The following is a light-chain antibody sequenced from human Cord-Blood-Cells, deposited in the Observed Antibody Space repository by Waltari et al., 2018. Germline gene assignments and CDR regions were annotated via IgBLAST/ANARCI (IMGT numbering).Light chain of an antibody. Sequence: DIQMTQSPSTLSASVGDRVTITCRASQSISSWLAWYQQKPGKAPKLLIYKASSLESGVPSRFCGSGSGTAFTLTISSLQPDDFATYYCQQYNSYSWTFGQGTKVEIK. CDR1: QSISSW. CDR3: QQYNSYSWT. J-gene: IGKJ1*01. V-gene: IGKV1-5*03. CDR2: KAS.